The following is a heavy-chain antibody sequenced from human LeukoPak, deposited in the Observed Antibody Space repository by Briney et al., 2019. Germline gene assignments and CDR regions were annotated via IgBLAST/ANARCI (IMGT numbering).Heavy chain of an antibody. CDR3: ARFPSHYYYYYMDV. J-gene: IGHJ6*03. Sequence: FNWNVGTTVYSDSLKGRFTISRDNAKNSLYLQMNSLRAEDTALYYCARFPSHYYYYYMDVWGKGTTVTVSS. V-gene: IGHV3-20*03. CDR2: FNWNVGTT.